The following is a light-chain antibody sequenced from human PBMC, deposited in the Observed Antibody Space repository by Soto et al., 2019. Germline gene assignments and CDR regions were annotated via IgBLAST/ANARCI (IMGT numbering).Light chain of an antibody. Sequence: QSVRTQPPSASGSPGQSVGISCPGTSSDVGGYNYVSRSQQHPGKAPKLMIYEVNKRPSGLPNCFSGSNSGNTASLIVSGLQAEDEAHYFCSSYAGSSDVFGTWTNVTVL. CDR1: SSDVGGYNY. CDR3: SSYAGSSDV. V-gene: IGLV2-8*01. CDR2: EVN. J-gene: IGLJ1*01.